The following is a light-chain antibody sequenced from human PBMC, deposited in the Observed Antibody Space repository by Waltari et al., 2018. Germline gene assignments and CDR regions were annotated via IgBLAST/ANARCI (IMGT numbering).Light chain of an antibody. Sequence: TVLTQSPASLAVSLVSRATIHCKFSQSVFYSSTKKNHLAWYQQKPGHPPKLLIYWGSTREIVVPDRFTGSGSGTDFTLTISSLQAEDVAVYYCQQYYSNPLTFGGGTTVEIK. CDR1: QSVFYSSTKKNH. V-gene: IGKV4-1*01. J-gene: IGKJ4*01. CDR2: WGS. CDR3: QQYYSNPLT.